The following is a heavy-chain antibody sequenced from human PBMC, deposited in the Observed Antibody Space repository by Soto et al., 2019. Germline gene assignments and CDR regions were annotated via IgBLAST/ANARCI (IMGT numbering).Heavy chain of an antibody. V-gene: IGHV3-23*05. CDR3: TTARHCSSDACPSAE. CDR2: IGPNPSNT. D-gene: IGHD6-13*01. Sequence: EVRLLESGGGLVQPGGSLRLSCAASGFHFSTTGILWVRQPPGAGLEWVSPIGPNPSNTKSTYSVKGRFVISRNNARNTVFLHMRALRAEDTALYYYTTARHCSSDACPSAEWGQGTLITVSS. J-gene: IGHJ4*02. CDR1: GFHFSTTG.